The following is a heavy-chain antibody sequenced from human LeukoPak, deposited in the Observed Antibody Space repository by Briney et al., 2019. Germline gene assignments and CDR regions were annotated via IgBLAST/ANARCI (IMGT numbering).Heavy chain of an antibody. D-gene: IGHD6-19*01. J-gene: IGHJ6*02. V-gene: IGHV3-23*01. CDR2: ISGSGGST. CDR1: GFTFSSYA. Sequence: PGGSLRLSCAASGFTFSSYAMSWVRQAPGKGLEWVSAISGSGGSTYYADSVKGRFTISRDNSKNTLYLQMNSLRAEDTAVYYCAKAGPSGWYMAYYYYGMDVWGQGTTVTVSS. CDR3: AKAGPSGWYMAYYYYGMDV.